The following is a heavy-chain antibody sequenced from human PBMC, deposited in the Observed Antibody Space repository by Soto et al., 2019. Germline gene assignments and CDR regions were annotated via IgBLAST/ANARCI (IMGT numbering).Heavy chain of an antibody. CDR2: IIPIFGTA. Sequence: SVKVSCKASGGTFSSYAISWVRQAPXQGLKWMGGIIPIFGTANYAQKVQGRVTITADESTSKADIELSSLRTEDTAVYYCERRFYYFHILTGSQSPYYYYGMDVWGQGTTVTVSS. V-gene: IGHV1-69*13. D-gene: IGHD3-9*01. J-gene: IGHJ6*02. CDR1: GGTFSSYA. CDR3: ERRFYYFHILTGSQSPYYYYGMDV.